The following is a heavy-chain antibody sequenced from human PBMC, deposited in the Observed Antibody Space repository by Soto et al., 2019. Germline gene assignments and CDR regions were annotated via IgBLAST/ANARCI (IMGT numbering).Heavy chain of an antibody. J-gene: IGHJ4*02. Sequence: QVQLQQWGAGLLKPSETLSLTCAVYGGSFSGYYWSWIRQPPGKGLEWIGEINHSGSTNYNPSLKSRVTLSVDKSKNQFSLKLSSVTAADTAVYYCARGWGRISDYWGQGALVAVSS. CDR3: ARGWGRISDY. CDR2: INHSGST. V-gene: IGHV4-34*01. CDR1: GGSFSGYY. D-gene: IGHD7-27*01.